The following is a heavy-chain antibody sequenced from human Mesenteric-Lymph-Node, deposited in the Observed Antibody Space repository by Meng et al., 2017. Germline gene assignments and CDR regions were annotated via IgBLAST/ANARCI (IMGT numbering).Heavy chain of an antibody. J-gene: IGHJ4*02. CDR1: GFTFSSYA. Sequence: GESLKISCAASGFTFSSYAMHWVRQAPGKGLEWVAVISYDGSNKYYADSVKGRFTISRDNSDSTLYLQMNSLRSEDTAVYYCARDYASSGFFDYWGQGTLVTVSS. CDR3: ARDYASSGFFDY. V-gene: IGHV3-30*04. D-gene: IGHD3-22*01. CDR2: ISYDGSNK.